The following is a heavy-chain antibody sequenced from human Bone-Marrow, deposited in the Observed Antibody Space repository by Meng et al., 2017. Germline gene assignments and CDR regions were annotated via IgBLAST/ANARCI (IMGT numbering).Heavy chain of an antibody. D-gene: IGHD6-19*01. CDR1: GVTISGSD. CDR2: IGSTRKNYAT. CDR3: AIYTSGHI. J-gene: IGHJ3*02. V-gene: IGHV3-73*01. Sequence: GESLKISCVVSGVTISGSDIHWVRQASGKGLEWVGRIGSTRKNYATAYAASMRGKFTISRADSKKTAYLQMNNLKTEDTAVYYCAIYTSGHIWGQGTTVTVSS.